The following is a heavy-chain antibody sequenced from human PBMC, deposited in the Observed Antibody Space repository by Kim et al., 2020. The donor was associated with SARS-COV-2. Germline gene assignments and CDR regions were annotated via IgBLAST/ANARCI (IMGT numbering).Heavy chain of an antibody. D-gene: IGHD7-27*01. CDR2: SGST. V-gene: IGHV4-34*01. Sequence: SGSTNYNPSLKSRVTISVDTSKNQFSLKLSSVTAADTAVYYCARGWAPGYWGQGTLVTVSS. J-gene: IGHJ4*02. CDR3: ARGWAPGY.